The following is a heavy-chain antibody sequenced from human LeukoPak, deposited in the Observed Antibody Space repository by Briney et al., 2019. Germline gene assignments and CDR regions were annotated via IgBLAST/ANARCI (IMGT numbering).Heavy chain of an antibody. CDR1: GFTFNSYA. CDR3: VKDPYSSGWYGGNAFDL. V-gene: IGHV3-23*01. J-gene: IGHJ3*01. CDR2: IHRSGDSA. Sequence: GSLRLSRAASGFTFNSYAMSWVRQAPGKRLEWGSAIHRSGDSAYYADPVKGRFTISKDNSKKTLYLQMNSLRVEDTAVYHCVKDPYSSGWYGGNAFDLWGQGTMVTVSS. D-gene: IGHD6-19*01.